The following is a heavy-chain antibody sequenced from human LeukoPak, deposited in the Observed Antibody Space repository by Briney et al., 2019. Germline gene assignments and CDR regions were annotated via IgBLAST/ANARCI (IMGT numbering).Heavy chain of an antibody. CDR1: EFSVCSNY. J-gene: IGHJ4*02. CDR2: IYSGGGT. V-gene: IGHV3-53*01. D-gene: IGHD6-19*01. Sequence: PGGSLRLSCAASEFSVCSNYMTWVRQAPGKGLEWVSVIYSGGGTYYADSVKGRFTISRDNFKNTLYLQMNSLRAEDTAVYYCAKWRRGGWSLDYWGQGTLVTVSS. CDR3: AKWRRGGWSLDY.